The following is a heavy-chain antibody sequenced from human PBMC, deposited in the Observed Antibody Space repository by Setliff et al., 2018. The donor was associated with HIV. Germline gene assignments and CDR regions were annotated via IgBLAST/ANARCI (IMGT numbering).Heavy chain of an antibody. CDR2: MYHTGST. CDR3: ARQPLYNDYDWRSYYFDY. Sequence: SETLSLTCAVSGYSISRGCYWGWIRQPPGKGLEWIGSMYHTGSTYYSPSLNSRFTISVDTSKNQFSLKLRSVTAADTAVYYCARQPLYNDYDWRSYYFDYWGQGSLVTVSS. CDR1: GYSISRGCY. V-gene: IGHV4-38-2*01. J-gene: IGHJ4*02. D-gene: IGHD5-12*01.